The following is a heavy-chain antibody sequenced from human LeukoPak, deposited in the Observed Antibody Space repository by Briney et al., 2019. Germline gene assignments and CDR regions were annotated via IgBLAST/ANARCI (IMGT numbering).Heavy chain of an antibody. CDR1: GFTFSSYA. D-gene: IGHD1-7*01. Sequence: GGSLRLSCAASGFTFSSYAMHWVRQAPGKGLEWVANIKQDGSEKYYVDSVKGRFTISRDNAKNSLYLQMNSLRAEDTAVYYCARDIIDWNYYFDYWGQGTLVTVSS. CDR2: IKQDGSEK. J-gene: IGHJ4*02. V-gene: IGHV3-7*01. CDR3: ARDIIDWNYYFDY.